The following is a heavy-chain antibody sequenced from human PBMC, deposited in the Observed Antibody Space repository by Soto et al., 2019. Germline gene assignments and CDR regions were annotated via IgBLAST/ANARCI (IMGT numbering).Heavy chain of an antibody. Sequence: EVQLVESGGGLVQPGRSLRLSCAASGFTFEDYAMHWVRQAPGKGLEWVSGISWDSGSIGYADSVKGRFTISRDNAKNYLYLQMNSLRAEDTALYYCAKSPSYYGDFDYWGQGTLVTVSS. J-gene: IGHJ4*02. CDR3: AKSPSYYGDFDY. D-gene: IGHD4-17*01. V-gene: IGHV3-9*01. CDR1: GFTFEDYA. CDR2: ISWDSGSI.